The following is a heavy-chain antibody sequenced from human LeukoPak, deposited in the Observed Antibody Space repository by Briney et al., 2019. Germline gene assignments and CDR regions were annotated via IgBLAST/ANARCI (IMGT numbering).Heavy chain of an antibody. V-gene: IGHV3-11*01. Sequence: GGSLRLSCAASGFTFNDYYMSWIRQAPGKGLEWLSYINIGGTNTHYADSVKGRFTISRDNAKKSLYLEMNNLRAEDTAAYYCATDGAGFDTWGQGVLVTVSS. CDR1: GFTFNDYY. J-gene: IGHJ5*02. CDR3: ATDGAGFDT. CDR2: INIGGTNT.